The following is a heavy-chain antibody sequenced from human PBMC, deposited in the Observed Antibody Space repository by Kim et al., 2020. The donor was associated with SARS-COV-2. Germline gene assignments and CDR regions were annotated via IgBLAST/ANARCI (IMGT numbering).Heavy chain of an antibody. CDR3: ARELKGYYGSGSSPYYYYYGMDV. CDR2: INPSGGST. J-gene: IGHJ6*02. Sequence: ASVKVSCKASGYTFTSYYMHWVRQAPGQGLEWMGIINPSGGSTSYAQKFQGRVTMTRDTSTSTVYMELSSLRSEDTAVYYCARELKGYYGSGSSPYYYYYGMDVWGQGTTVTVSS. CDR1: GYTFTSYY. V-gene: IGHV1-46*01. D-gene: IGHD3-10*01.